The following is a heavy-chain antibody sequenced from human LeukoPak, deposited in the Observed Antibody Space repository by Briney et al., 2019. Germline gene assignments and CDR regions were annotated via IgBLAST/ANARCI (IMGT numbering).Heavy chain of an antibody. Sequence: ASVKVSCKASGYSFPNFGISWVRQAPGEGLEWMGGISAYNENRNYAQKFQGRVTMTTDTSASTAYMDLRGLRSDDTAVYYCARVDAREPITVFVPTRGNWFDPWGQGTLVTASS. D-gene: IGHD3-3*01. J-gene: IGHJ5*02. CDR3: ARVDAREPITVFVPTRGNWFDP. CDR2: ISAYNENR. CDR1: GYSFPNFG. V-gene: IGHV1-18*01.